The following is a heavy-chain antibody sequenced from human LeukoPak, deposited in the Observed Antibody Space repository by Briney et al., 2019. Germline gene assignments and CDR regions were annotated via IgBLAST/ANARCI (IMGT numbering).Heavy chain of an antibody. J-gene: IGHJ4*02. V-gene: IGHV4-34*01. CDR2: INHSGST. D-gene: IGHD1-26*01. Sequence: PSETLSLTCAVYGGSFSGYYWSWIRQPPGKGLEWIGEINHSGSTNYNPSLKSRVTISVDTSKNQFSLKLSSVTAADTAVYYCARVGIEWELLYWGQGTLVTVSS. CDR3: ARVGIEWELLY. CDR1: GGSFSGYY.